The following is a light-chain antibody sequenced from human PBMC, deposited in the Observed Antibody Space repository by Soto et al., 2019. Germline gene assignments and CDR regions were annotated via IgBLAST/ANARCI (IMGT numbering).Light chain of an antibody. CDR3: MQALQTPNT. CDR1: ARLLHKNGYNY. Sequence: IVMTQSPLSLSVTPGEAASISCMSSARLLHKNGYNYVDWYMQKPGQSPQLLIYLASNRASGVPARFSGSGSGSYFTLKISRVEAEDVGLYYCMQALQTPNTFGQGTRLEIK. V-gene: IGKV2-28*01. J-gene: IGKJ5*01. CDR2: LAS.